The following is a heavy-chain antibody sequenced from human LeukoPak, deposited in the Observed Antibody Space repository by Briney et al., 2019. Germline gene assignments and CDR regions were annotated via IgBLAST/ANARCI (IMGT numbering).Heavy chain of an antibody. CDR1: GFTFRSYG. CDR3: ARDLEVGDYNLDAFDI. Sequence: PGGTLRLSCTASGFTFRSYGMHWVRQAPGKGLEWVAFIRYDGSNKYYADSVKGRFTISRDNSKNTLYLQMNSLRAEDTAVYYCARDLEVGDYNLDAFDIWGQGTMVTVSS. D-gene: IGHD4-17*01. CDR2: IRYDGSNK. V-gene: IGHV3-30*02. J-gene: IGHJ3*02.